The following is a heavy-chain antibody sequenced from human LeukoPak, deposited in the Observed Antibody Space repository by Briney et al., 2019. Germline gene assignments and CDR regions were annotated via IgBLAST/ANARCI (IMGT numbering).Heavy chain of an antibody. CDR2: INPYSGDT. D-gene: IGHD6-13*01. V-gene: IGHV1-2*06. CDR1: GYTFTGYH. Sequence: ASVKVSCKASGYTFTGYHIHWVRQAPGQGLEWMGRINPYSGDTNFAQKFPGRVTMTRDTSITTAYMDLSSLTPDATAVYFCARDQGSLTRSWYTGYWGQGTQVTVSS. J-gene: IGHJ4*02. CDR3: ARDQGSLTRSWYTGY.